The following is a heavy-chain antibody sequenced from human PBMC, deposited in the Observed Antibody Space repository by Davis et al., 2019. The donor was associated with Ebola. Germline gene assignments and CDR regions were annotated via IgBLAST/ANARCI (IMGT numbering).Heavy chain of an antibody. CDR3: AVDSRGYSYGRRTEEP. V-gene: IGHV1-58*01. CDR1: GFTFTSSA. CDR2: IVVGSGNT. J-gene: IGHJ5*02. Sequence: SVKVSCKASGFTFTSSAVQWVRQARGQRLEWIGWIVVGSGNTNYAQKFQERVTITRDMSTSTAYMELSSLRSEDTAVYYCAVDSRGYSYGRRTEEPWGQGTLVTVSS. D-gene: IGHD5-18*01.